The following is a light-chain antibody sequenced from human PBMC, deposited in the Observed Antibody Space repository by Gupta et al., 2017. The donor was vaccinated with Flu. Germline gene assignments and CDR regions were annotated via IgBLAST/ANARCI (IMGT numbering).Light chain of an antibody. Sequence: AGLPQPPSVSKGLRPTATLTCTGNSNNVGNQGAAWLQQHQGHPPKLLYYRNNNRPSGISERFSASRSGTTAALTITGLQAEEEADYFCSAGDGSRSGWVFGGGTKLTVL. CDR3: SAGDGSRSGWV. CDR2: RNN. J-gene: IGLJ3*02. CDR1: SNNVGNQG. V-gene: IGLV10-54*04.